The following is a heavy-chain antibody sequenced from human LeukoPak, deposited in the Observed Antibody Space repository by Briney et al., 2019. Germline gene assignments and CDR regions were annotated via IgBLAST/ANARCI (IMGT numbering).Heavy chain of an antibody. CDR1: GYTFTSYG. J-gene: IGHJ6*02. V-gene: IGHV1-18*01. D-gene: IGHD3-16*01. CDR3: ARDGLLGPVALYRYYYGMDV. Sequence: GASVKVSCKASGYTFTSYGISWVRQAPGQGLEWMGWISAYNGNTNYAQKLQGRVTMTTDTSTSTAYMELRSLRSDDTAVYYCARDGLLGPVALYRYYYGMDVWGQGTTVTVSS. CDR2: ISAYNGNT.